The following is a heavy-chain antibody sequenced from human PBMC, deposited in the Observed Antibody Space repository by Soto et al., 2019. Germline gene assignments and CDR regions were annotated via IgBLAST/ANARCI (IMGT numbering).Heavy chain of an antibody. CDR1: GGSISSGGYY. D-gene: IGHD6-13*01. Sequence: SETLSLTCTVSGGSISSGGYYWSWIRQHPGKGLEWIGYIYYSGSTYYNPSLKSRVTISVDTSKNQFSLKLSSVTAADTAMYYCARAASAAGNWFDPWGQGTLVTVSS. V-gene: IGHV4-31*03. CDR2: IYYSGST. CDR3: ARAASAAGNWFDP. J-gene: IGHJ5*02.